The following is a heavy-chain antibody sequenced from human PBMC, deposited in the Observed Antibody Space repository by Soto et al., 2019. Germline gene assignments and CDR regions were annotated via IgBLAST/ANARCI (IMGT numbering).Heavy chain of an antibody. CDR3: ARHLNYNYFDY. Sequence: PSETLSLTCAVYGGSFSGYYWSWIRQPPGKGLEWIGEINHSGSTNYNPSLKSRVTISVDTSKNQFSLKLTSATAADTAVYYCARHLNYNYFDYWGQGTLVTVSS. V-gene: IGHV4-34*01. D-gene: IGHD3-10*01. J-gene: IGHJ4*02. CDR1: GGSFSGYY. CDR2: INHSGST.